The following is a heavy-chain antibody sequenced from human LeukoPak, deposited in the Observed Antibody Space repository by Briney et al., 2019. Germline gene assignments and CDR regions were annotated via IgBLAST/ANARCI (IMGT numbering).Heavy chain of an antibody. D-gene: IGHD5-12*01. V-gene: IGHV1-8*03. CDR1: GYTFTIYD. CDR3: ARGRSTGYPYYFEY. CDR2: MNPNSGST. Sequence: ASVTVSFTSSGYTFTIYDINWVRQATGQGLEWMGWMNPNSGSTGYAQKFQGRVTITRNTSISTAYMELSGLRSEDTAVYYCARGRSTGYPYYFEYWGQGTLGTVSS. J-gene: IGHJ4*02.